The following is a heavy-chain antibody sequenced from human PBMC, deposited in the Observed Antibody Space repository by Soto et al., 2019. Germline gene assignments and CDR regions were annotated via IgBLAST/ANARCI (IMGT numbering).Heavy chain of an antibody. Sequence: QVQLVQSGAEVKKPGASVKVSCKASGYTFTSYGISWVRQAPGQGLEWMGWISAHNGNTNHAQTTQGRVTMTTDTSTSKAYMELRSLRSDDTAVYYCARDAAVGLFDYWGQGTLVTVSS. V-gene: IGHV1-18*01. D-gene: IGHD1-26*01. CDR1: GYTFTSYG. CDR3: ARDAAVGLFDY. J-gene: IGHJ4*02. CDR2: ISAHNGNT.